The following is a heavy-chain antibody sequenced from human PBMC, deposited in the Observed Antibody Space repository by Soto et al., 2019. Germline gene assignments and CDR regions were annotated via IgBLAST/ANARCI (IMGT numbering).Heavy chain of an antibody. CDR1: GFIFSNYG. Sequence: EVQLLESGGGLRQPGGSLRLSCAVSGFIFSNYGMSWVRQAPGKGLEWVSATSGSGDTTYYADSVKGRFTISRDNSKNTLYVQMNSLRAEETVVDYCAKDLGYDGSGIEIWGQGTLVTVSP. J-gene: IGHJ4*02. D-gene: IGHD3-10*01. CDR2: TSGSGDTT. V-gene: IGHV3-23*01. CDR3: AKDLGYDGSGIEI.